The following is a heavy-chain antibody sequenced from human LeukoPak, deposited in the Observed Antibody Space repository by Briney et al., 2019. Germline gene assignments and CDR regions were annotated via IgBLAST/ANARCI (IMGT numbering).Heavy chain of an antibody. Sequence: GGSLRLSCAASGFTFSSYSVNWVRQAPGKGLEWVSSISSSSSYVYYADSVKGRFTISRDNSKNTLYLQMNSLRAEDTAVYYCAKGHHPLPVVVITMAFDYWGQASLVTVSS. CDR1: GFTFSSYS. J-gene: IGHJ4*02. CDR3: AKGHHPLPVVVITMAFDY. D-gene: IGHD3-22*01. CDR2: ISSSSSYV. V-gene: IGHV3-21*04.